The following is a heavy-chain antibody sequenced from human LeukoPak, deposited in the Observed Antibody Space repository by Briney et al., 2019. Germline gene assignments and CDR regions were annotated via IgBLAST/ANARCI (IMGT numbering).Heavy chain of an antibody. CDR1: GYTFTGYY. V-gene: IGHV1-2*02. J-gene: IGHJ5*02. D-gene: IGHD4/OR15-4a*01. CDR3: ARSNYGGQGAGDNWFDP. CDR2: INPNIGGT. Sequence: ASVKVSCKASGYTFTGYYMHWVRLAPGQGLEWMGWINPNIGGTNYAQKFQGRVTMTRDTSISTAYMDLSSLTSDDTAVYYCARSNYGGQGAGDNWFDPWGQGTLVTVSS.